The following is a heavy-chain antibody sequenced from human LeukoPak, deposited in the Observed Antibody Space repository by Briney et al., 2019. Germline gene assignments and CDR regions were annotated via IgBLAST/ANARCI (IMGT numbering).Heavy chain of an antibody. J-gene: IGHJ4*02. V-gene: IGHV3-30*04. D-gene: IGHD6-19*01. CDR2: ISYDGSNK. CDR3: ARGVRIAVAGNIDY. Sequence: PWGSLRLSCAASGFTFRSYAMHWVRQAPGKGLEWEAAISYDGSNKKYADSVKGRFTISRDNSKNTLYLQMNSLRAEDTAVYYCARGVRIAVAGNIDYWGQGTLVTVSS. CDR1: GFTFRSYA.